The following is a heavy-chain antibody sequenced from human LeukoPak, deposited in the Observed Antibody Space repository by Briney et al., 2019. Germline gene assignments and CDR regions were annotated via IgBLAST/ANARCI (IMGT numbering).Heavy chain of an antibody. V-gene: IGHV3-15*01. CDR2: IKSKTDGGTT. CDR1: GFDFTSAW. J-gene: IGHJ4*02. Sequence: GGSLRLSCAASGFDFTSAWMSWVRQTPGKGLEWVGRIKSKTDGGTTDYAAPVKGRFTISRDDSKNTLYLQMNSLKTEDTAVYYCTTDENYYDSSGYYYADYWGQGTLVTVSS. D-gene: IGHD3-22*01. CDR3: TTDENYYDSSGYYYADY.